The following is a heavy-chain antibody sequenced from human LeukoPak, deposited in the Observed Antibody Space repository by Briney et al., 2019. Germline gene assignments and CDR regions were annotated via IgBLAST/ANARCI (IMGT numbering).Heavy chain of an antibody. CDR3: ARADYGDASAFFDY. V-gene: IGHV1-18*01. J-gene: IGHJ4*02. D-gene: IGHD4-17*01. Sequence: ASVKVSCKASGYTFTGYGISWVRQAPGQGLEWMGWISAYNGNTNYAQKLQGRVTMTTDTSTSTAYMELRSLRSDDTAVYYCARADYGDASAFFDYWGQGTLVTVSS. CDR1: GYTFTGYG. CDR2: ISAYNGNT.